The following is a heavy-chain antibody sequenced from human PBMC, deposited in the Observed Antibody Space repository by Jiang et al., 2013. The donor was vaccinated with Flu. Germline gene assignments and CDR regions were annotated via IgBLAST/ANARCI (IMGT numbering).Heavy chain of an antibody. D-gene: IGHD2-15*01. J-gene: IGHJ5*02. CDR3: ARDQGGGYNWFDP. CDR1: GGSITSTW. Sequence: GSGLVKPSKTLSLTCTVSGGSITSTWWSWIRQPPGKGLEWIGSVYYSGTTNDNPSLKSRVTISVDTSKNQFSLNLSSVTAADTAVYYCARDQGGGYNWFDPWGPEPWSPSPQ. CDR2: VYYSGTT. V-gene: IGHV4-59*01.